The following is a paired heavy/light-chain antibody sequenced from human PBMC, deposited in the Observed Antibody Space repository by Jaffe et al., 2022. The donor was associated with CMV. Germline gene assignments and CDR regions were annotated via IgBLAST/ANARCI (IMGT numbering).Heavy chain of an antibody. CDR2: IYDSGST. CDR1: GGSISSGGYY. CDR3: ARLRSQSRLRWSFDY. D-gene: IGHD4-17*01. Sequence: QVQLQESGPGLVKPFQTLSLSCTVSGGSISSGGYYWSWIRQLPGKGLEWIGYIYDSGSTDYSPSLKSRVTISVDTSKNQFSLEVSSVTAADTAVYYCARLRSQSRLRWSFDYWGQGTLVTVSS. J-gene: IGHJ4*02. V-gene: IGHV4-31*03.
Light chain of an antibody. CDR2: AAS. CDR3: LQMYNIPYT. Sequence: DIQMTQSPSSLSASVGDRVTITCRASQSISSYLNWYQQKPGKAPNLLIFAASSLQTGVPSRFSGSGSGTDFTLTIGSLQPEDFAVYYCLQMYNIPYTFGQGTQLEIK. V-gene: IGKV1-39*01. J-gene: IGKJ2*01. CDR1: QSISSY.